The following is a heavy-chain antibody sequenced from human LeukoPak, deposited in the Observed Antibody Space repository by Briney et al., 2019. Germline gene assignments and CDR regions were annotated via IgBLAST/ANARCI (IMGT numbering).Heavy chain of an antibody. CDR1: DFTFSNYW. J-gene: IGHJ3*01. D-gene: IGHD3-9*01. CDR2: IKQAGSEK. V-gene: IGHV3-7*01. CDR3: ATDLYVAYYDILIGSPNALDV. Sequence: PGGSLRLSCAASDFTFSNYWMSWVRQAPGKGLEWVANIKQAGSEKYYVDSVKGRFTISRDNAKNSLFLQMNSLRAEDTAVYYCATDLYVAYYDILIGSPNALDVWGQGTMVTVSS.